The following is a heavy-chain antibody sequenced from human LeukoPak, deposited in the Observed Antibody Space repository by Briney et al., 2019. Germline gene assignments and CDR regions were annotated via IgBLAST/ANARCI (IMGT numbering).Heavy chain of an antibody. V-gene: IGHV3-21*01. CDR3: ARGLQLRYPGEAFDV. Sequence: GGSPRLSCAASGFTFNIYSMNWVRQAPGKGLEWVSSISGTSNYIYYADSVKGRFTISRDNAKNSLYLHMNSLRAGDTAVYYCARGLQLRYPGEAFDVSSQRTMVTVSS. J-gene: IGHJ3*01. CDR2: ISGTSNYI. CDR1: GFTFNIYS. D-gene: IGHD5-18*01.